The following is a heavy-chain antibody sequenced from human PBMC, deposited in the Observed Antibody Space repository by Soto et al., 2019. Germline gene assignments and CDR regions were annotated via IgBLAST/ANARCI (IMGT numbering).Heavy chain of an antibody. Sequence: QVQLQESGPGLVKPSGTLSLTCAVSGGSISSSNWWSWVRQPPGKGLEWIGEIYHSGSTNYNPSLTSRVTISVDKSKNQYSLKLSSVTAADTAVYYCARAGSGAWLRSGGMDVWGQGTTVTVSS. CDR1: GGSISSSNW. CDR2: IYHSGST. J-gene: IGHJ6*02. D-gene: IGHD5-12*01. V-gene: IGHV4-4*02. CDR3: ARAGSGAWLRSGGMDV.